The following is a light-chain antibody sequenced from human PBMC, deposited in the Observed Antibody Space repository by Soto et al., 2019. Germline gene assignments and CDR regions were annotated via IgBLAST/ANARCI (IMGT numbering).Light chain of an antibody. V-gene: IGLV2-14*03. CDR1: SSDVGAYNY. Sequence: QSVLTQPASVSGSPGQSITISCTGTSSDVGAYNYVSWYQQHPGKAPKLMIYDVSNRPSGVSTRISGSKSGDTASLTISGLQAEDEADYYCSSYTRSSPLVFGGGTKLTVL. J-gene: IGLJ2*01. CDR3: SSYTRSSPLV. CDR2: DVS.